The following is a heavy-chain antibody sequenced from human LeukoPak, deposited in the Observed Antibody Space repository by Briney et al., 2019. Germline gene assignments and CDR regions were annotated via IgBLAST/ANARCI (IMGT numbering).Heavy chain of an antibody. J-gene: IGHJ4*02. CDR3: ARGSDTAMVLFYYFDY. CDR2: ISSSSSYI. D-gene: IGHD5-18*01. V-gene: IGHV3-21*01. CDR1: GFTFSSYT. Sequence: GGSLRLSCAASGFTFSSYTMNWVRQAPGKGLEWVSSISSSSSYIYYADSVKGRFTISRDNAKNSLYPQMNTLRAEDTAVYYCARGSDTAMVLFYYFDYWGQGTLVTVSS.